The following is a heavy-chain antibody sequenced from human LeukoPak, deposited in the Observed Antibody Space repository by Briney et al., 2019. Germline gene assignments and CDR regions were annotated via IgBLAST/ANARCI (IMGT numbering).Heavy chain of an antibody. D-gene: IGHD2-15*01. J-gene: IGHJ4*02. CDR3: TRFALGVVAATH. V-gene: IGHV4-38-2*02. CDR2: IYHSGST. Sequence: SETLSLTCTVSGYSISSGYYWGWIRQPPGKGLEWIGSIYHSGSTDYNPSLKSRVTISVDTSTNQFSLKLSSVTAADTAVYYCTRFALGVVAATHWGQGTLVTVSS. CDR1: GYSISSGYY.